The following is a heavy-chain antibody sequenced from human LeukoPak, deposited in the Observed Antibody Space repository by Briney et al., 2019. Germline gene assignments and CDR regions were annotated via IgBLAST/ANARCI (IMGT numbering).Heavy chain of an antibody. CDR3: AREGSSGGYFDY. Sequence: GGSLRLSCAASGFTFSRYAMHWVRQAPGKGLEWVAVISYDGSNKYYADSVKGRFTISRDNSKNTLYLQMNSLRAEDTAVYFCAREGSSGGYFDYWGQGTLVTVSS. J-gene: IGHJ4*02. D-gene: IGHD6-19*01. V-gene: IGHV3-30-3*01. CDR2: ISYDGSNK. CDR1: GFTFSRYA.